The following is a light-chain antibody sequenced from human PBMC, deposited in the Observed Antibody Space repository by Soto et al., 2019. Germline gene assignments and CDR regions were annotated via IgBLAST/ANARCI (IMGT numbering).Light chain of an antibody. CDR1: HSVDSN. V-gene: IGKV3-11*01. J-gene: IGKJ5*01. CDR3: QQRNIWPPVT. Sequence: EVVLTQSPATLSVSPGEGSTLSCRASHSVDSNLAWYQQKPGQAPRLLIYGASTRPTGIPARFSGSGSGTDFTLTISSLEPEDSAVYYCQQRNIWPPVTFGQGTRLEI. CDR2: GAS.